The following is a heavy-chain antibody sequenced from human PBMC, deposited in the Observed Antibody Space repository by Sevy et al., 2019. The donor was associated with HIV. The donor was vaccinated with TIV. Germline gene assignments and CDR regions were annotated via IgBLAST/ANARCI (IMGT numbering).Heavy chain of an antibody. Sequence: GGSLRLSCAVSGFTFSDYYMTWIRQAPGKGLEWVSYISSSGSTIYYADSVKGRFTISRDNGKNSLYLQMNSLRAEDTAVYYCAGEGSIRAFDISGQGTMVTVSS. D-gene: IGHD2-21*01. V-gene: IGHV3-11*04. CDR3: AGEGSIRAFDI. CDR2: ISSSGSTI. CDR1: GFTFSDYY. J-gene: IGHJ3*02.